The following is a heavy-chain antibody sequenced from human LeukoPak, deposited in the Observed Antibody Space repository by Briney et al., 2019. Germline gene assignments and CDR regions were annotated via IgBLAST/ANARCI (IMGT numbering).Heavy chain of an antibody. V-gene: IGHV3-21*03. Sequence: GGSLRLSCAASGFTFSSYAMSWVRQAPGKGLEWVSSISSSSSYIYYADSVKGRFTISRDNAKNSLYLQMNSLRAEDTAVYYCARDDYGDYDYWGQGTLVTVSS. J-gene: IGHJ4*02. CDR2: ISSSSSYI. CDR1: GFTFSSYA. D-gene: IGHD4-17*01. CDR3: ARDDYGDYDY.